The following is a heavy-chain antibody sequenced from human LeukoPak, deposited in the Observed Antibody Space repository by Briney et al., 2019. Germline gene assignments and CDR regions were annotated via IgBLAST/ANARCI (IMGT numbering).Heavy chain of an antibody. D-gene: IGHD1-26*01. J-gene: IGHJ4*02. V-gene: IGHV1-2*02. CDR1: GNTFAGYY. Sequence: ASVKVSCKAFGNTFAGYYVHWVRQAPGQGLEWMGRINTHNGATNYAQHFQGRVTMTTDTAVTTAYMDLDGLISDDAAVYFCARGPIGGLRKGFDIWGQGTLVTVSS. CDR3: ARGPIGGLRKGFDI. CDR2: INTHNGAT.